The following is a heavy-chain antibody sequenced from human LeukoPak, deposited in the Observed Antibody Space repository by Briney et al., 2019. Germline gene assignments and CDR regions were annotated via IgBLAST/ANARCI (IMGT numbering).Heavy chain of an antibody. J-gene: IGHJ4*02. CDR2: INPKRGGT. Sequence: ASVKVSCKASGYTFTGYYMHWVRQAPGQGLEWMGWINPKRGGTNYAQKFQGRVTMTRDTSISTAYMELSRLRSDDTAVYYCARVYKYYDILTGYSYYFDYWGQGTLVTVSS. D-gene: IGHD3-9*01. V-gene: IGHV1-2*02. CDR3: ARVYKYYDILTGYSYYFDY. CDR1: GYTFTGYY.